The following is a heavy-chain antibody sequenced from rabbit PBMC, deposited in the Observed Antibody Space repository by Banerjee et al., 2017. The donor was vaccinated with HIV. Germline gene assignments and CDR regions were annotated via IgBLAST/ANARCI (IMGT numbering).Heavy chain of an antibody. D-gene: IGHD1-1*01. CDR3: ARSYGSSSGFGL. J-gene: IGHJ4*01. CDR1: GFTLSSYW. V-gene: IGHV1S45*01. CDR2: IGAGSSGTT. Sequence: QEQLEESGGGLVQPEGSLTLTCKASGFTLSSYWMWWVRQAPGKGLEWIACIGAGSSGTTYYASWAKGRFTISKTSSTTVTLQMTSLTAADTATYFCARSYGSSSGFGLWGPGTLVTVS.